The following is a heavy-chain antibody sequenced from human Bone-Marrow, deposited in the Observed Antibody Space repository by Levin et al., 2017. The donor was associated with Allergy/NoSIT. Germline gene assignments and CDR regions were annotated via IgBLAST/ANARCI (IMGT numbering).Heavy chain of an antibody. V-gene: IGHV3-64D*06. CDR2: ISSNGGST. D-gene: IGHD6-19*01. J-gene: IGHJ5*02. Sequence: HAGGSLRLSCSASGFTFSSYAMHWVRQAPGKGLEYVSAISSNGGSTYYADSVKGRFTISRDNSKNTLYLQMSSLRAEDTAVYYCVKSSSGWPGTGWFDPWGQGTLVTVSS. CDR3: VKSSSGWPGTGWFDP. CDR1: GFTFSSYA.